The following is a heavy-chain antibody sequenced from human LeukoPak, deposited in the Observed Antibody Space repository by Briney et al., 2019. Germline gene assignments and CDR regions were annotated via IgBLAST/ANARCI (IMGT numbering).Heavy chain of an antibody. J-gene: IGHJ4*02. CDR1: GGSISTYY. Sequence: SETLSLTCTVSGGSISTYYWSWIRQPPGKGLEWIGETNHPGSTNYNPSLKSRVTISVDTSKNQFSLELTSVTAADTAVYYCASGKMTISRKWIVVPGPIDYWGQGTLVTVSS. V-gene: IGHV4-34*01. D-gene: IGHD3-22*01. CDR2: TNHPGST. CDR3: ASGKMTISRKWIVVPGPIDY.